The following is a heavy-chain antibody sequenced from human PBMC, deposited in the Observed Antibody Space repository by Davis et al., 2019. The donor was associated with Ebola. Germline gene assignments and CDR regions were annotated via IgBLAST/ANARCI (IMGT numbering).Heavy chain of an antibody. D-gene: IGHD2-2*01. CDR3: ARDKCSSTSCYGGFVDYFDY. V-gene: IGHV3-30-3*01. J-gene: IGHJ4*02. CDR2: ISYDGSNK. CDR1: GFTFSSYA. Sequence: GESLKISCAASGFTFSSYAMHWVRQAPGKGLEWVAVISYDGSNKYYADSVKGRFTISRDNSKNTLYLQMNSLRAEDTAVYYCARDKCSSTSCYGGFVDYFDYWGQGTLVTVSS.